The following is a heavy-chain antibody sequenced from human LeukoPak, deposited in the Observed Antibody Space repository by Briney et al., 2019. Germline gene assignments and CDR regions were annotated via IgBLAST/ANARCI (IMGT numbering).Heavy chain of an antibody. CDR1: GSTFSSYA. CDR2: ISSNGGST. Sequence: GGSLRLSCAASGSTFSSYAMHWVRQAPGKGLEYVSAISSNGGSTYYANSVKGRFTISRDNSKNTLYLQMGSLRAEDMAVYYCARVPSYYYYYMDVWGKGTTVTVSS. J-gene: IGHJ6*03. CDR3: ARVPSYYYYYMDV. V-gene: IGHV3-64*01.